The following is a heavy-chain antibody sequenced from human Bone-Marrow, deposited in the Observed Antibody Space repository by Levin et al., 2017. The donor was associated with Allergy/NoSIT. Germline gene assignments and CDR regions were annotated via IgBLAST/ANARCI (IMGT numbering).Heavy chain of an antibody. J-gene: IGHJ4*02. CDR1: GDSVSTNNAA. Sequence: PSQTLSLTCAISGDSVSTNNAAWNWIRQSPSRGLEWLGRTFYRSKWYNEYSVSVKSRIIINPDTSKNQFSLQLNSVTPEDTAVYYCARVTGAGGGYFDYWDQGTLVTVSS. CDR3: ARVTGAGGGYFDY. D-gene: IGHD1-1*01. CDR2: TFYRSKWYN. V-gene: IGHV6-1*01.